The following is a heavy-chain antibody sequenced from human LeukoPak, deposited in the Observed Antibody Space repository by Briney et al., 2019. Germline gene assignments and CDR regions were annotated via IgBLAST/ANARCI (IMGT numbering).Heavy chain of an antibody. CDR2: IYYSGST. J-gene: IGHJ4*02. D-gene: IGHD3-22*01. V-gene: IGHV4-59*01. Sequence: SETLSLTCTVYGGSISSYYWSWIRQPPGKGLEWIGYIYYSGSTNYNPSLKSRVNISVDTSKNQFSLKLSSVTAADTAVYYCARAPRRTMIVVAIPHYFDYWGEGTLVTVSS. CDR3: ARAPRRTMIVVAIPHYFDY. CDR1: GGSISSYY.